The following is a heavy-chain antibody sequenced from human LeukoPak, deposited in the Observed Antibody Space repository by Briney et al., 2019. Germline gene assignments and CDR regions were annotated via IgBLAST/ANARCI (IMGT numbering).Heavy chain of an antibody. J-gene: IGHJ5*02. V-gene: IGHV3-23*01. Sequence: GGSLRLSCAASGFTFSTYAMSWVRQAPGKGLEWVSAISGSGGSTYYADSVKGRFTISRDNSKNTLYLQMNSLRAEDTAVYYCAKGPSRSSWFDPWGQGTLVTVSS. CDR3: AKGPSRSSWFDP. CDR2: ISGSGGST. CDR1: GFTFSTYA.